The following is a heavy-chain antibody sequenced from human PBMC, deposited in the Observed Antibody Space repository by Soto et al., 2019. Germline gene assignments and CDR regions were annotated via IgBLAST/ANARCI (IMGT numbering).Heavy chain of an antibody. D-gene: IGHD6-13*01. CDR2: IYYSGST. CDR1: GGSISSSIYY. CDR3: AKTFIAAAGPYNWFDP. V-gene: IGHV4-39*01. J-gene: IGHJ5*02. Sequence: PSETLSLTCTVSGGSISSSIYYWGWIRQPPGKGLEWIGSIYYSGSTYYNPSLKSRVTISVDTSKNQFSLKLSSVTAADTAVYYCAKTFIAAAGPYNWFDPWGQGTLVTVSS.